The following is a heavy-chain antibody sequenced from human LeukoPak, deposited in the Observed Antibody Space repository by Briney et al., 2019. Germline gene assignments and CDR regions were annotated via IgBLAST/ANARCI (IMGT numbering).Heavy chain of an antibody. CDR2: ISYDGSNK. CDR3: ARDIGAFDP. V-gene: IGHV3-30*04. J-gene: IGHJ5*02. D-gene: IGHD1-26*01. Sequence: GGSLRLSCAASGFTFSSYARNWVGQAPGKGLEWVAVISYDGSNKYYADSVKGRFTISRDNSKNTLYLQMNSLRAEDTAVYYCARDIGAFDPWGQGTLVTVSS. CDR1: GFTFSSYA.